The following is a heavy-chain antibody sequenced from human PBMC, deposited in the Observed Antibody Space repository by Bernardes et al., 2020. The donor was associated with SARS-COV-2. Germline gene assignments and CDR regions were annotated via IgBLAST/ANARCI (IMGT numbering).Heavy chain of an antibody. J-gene: IGHJ3*02. CDR2: ISWNSGSI. Sequence: GGSLRLSRAASGFTFDDYAMHWVRQAPGKGLEWVSGISWNSGSIGYADSVKGRFTISRDNAKNSLYLQMNSLRAEDTALYYCAKVGGPTDDAFDIWGQGTMVTVSS. CDR3: AKVGGPTDDAFDI. CDR1: GFTFDDYA. D-gene: IGHD1-26*01. V-gene: IGHV3-9*01.